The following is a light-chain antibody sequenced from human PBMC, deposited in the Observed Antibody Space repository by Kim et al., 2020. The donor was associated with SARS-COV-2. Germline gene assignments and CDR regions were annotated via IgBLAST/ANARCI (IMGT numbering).Light chain of an antibody. CDR1: QSVSST. CDR2: GAS. CDR3: QQYNNWPPLT. Sequence: SPGERATLSCRDSQSVSSTLAWYQQKPGQAPRLLIYGASTRATGIPARFSGSGSGTEFTLTISSLQSEDFAVYYCQQYNNWPPLTFGGGTKVDIK. J-gene: IGKJ4*01. V-gene: IGKV3-15*01.